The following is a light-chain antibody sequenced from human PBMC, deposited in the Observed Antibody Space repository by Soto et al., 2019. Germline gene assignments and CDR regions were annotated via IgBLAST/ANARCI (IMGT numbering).Light chain of an antibody. J-gene: IGKJ1*01. V-gene: IGKV1-5*01. CDR3: QQYGSYSSGP. CDR1: HTVNTW. CDR2: DAS. Sequence: DIQMTQSPSSLSASIGDRVTITCRASHTVNTWLAWYQQKPGKAPKVLIFDASSLKTGVPSRFSGSGSGTEFTLTISNLQPDDFATYYCQQYGSYSSGPFGQGTKVDIK.